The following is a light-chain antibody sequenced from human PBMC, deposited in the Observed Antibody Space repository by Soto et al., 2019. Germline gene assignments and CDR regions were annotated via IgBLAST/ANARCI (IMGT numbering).Light chain of an antibody. V-gene: IGKV1-39*01. Sequence: DIQMTQSPSSLSASLGXXXXITCRASQSISTYLHWYQQTPGKPPELLIYAASNLQSGVPSRFSGGGSGTDFTLTISSLQPEDFATYYCQQGYSAPWTFGQGTKVDIK. J-gene: IGKJ1*01. CDR3: QQGYSAPWT. CDR1: QSISTY. CDR2: AAS.